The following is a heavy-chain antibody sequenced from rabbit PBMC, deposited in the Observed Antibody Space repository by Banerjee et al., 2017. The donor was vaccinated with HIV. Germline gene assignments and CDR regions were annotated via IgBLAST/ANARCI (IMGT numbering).Heavy chain of an antibody. J-gene: IGHJ3*01. CDR3: ARDDAGVVGYDWDL. Sequence: QEQLEESGGDLVKPEGSLTLTCTASGFSFSSTYYMCWVRQAPGKGLEWIACIYTGDGNTYYASWAKGRFTISKTSSTVDLKMTSLTAADTATYFCARDDAGVVGYDWDLWGQGTLVTV. CDR1: GFSFSSTYY. D-gene: IGHD4-2*01. V-gene: IGHV1S45*01. CDR2: IYTGDGNT.